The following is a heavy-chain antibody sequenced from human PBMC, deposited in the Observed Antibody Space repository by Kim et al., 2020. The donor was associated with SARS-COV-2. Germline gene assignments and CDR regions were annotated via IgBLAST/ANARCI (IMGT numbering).Heavy chain of an antibody. V-gene: IGHV3-23*01. D-gene: IGHD6-13*01. CDR3: AKALHSSTYSGMDV. CDR2: IGGSGGST. CDR1: GFTFSSYA. Sequence: GGSLRLSCAASGFTFSSYAMNWVRQAPGRRLEWVSTIGGSGGSTFYSGSVKGRFTISRDDSKNTLHLQMNSLRAEDTAVYYCAKALHSSTYSGMDVWGQG. J-gene: IGHJ6*02.